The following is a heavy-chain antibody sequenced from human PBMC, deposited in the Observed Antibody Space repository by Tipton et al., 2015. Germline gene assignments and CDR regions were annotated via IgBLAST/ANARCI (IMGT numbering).Heavy chain of an antibody. J-gene: IGHJ5*02. CDR1: GDSIRNYH. Sequence: GLVKPSETSSLTCSVSGDSIRNYHWSWIRQPGGKGLEWIGRIFGSGSADYNPSVKSRVTMSVDTSKNQFSLKLTSVSVADTAIYYCARDIVPNWFDPWGQGILVTVSS. CDR3: ARDIVPNWFDP. V-gene: IGHV4-4*07. CDR2: IFGSGSA. D-gene: IGHD2-15*01.